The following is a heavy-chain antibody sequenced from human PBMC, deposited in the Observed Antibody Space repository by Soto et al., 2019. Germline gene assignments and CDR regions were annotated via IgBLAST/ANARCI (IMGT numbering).Heavy chain of an antibody. CDR1: GGSISSGDYY. V-gene: IGHV4-30-4*01. D-gene: IGHD3-3*01. J-gene: IGHJ5*02. Sequence: SETLSLTCTVSGGSISSGDYYWNWIRRPPGKGLEWIGNIYYSGSTYYNPSLKSRVSISVDTSKNQFSLKLSSVTAADTAVYYCAREYTFKDFPSDWFDPWGQGILVTVSS. CDR3: AREYTFKDFPSDWFDP. CDR2: IYYSGST.